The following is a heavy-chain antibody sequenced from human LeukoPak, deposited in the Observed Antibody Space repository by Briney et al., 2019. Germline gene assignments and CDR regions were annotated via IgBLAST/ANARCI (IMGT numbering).Heavy chain of an antibody. D-gene: IGHD3-22*01. CDR2: ISGSGGGT. CDR3: AKVGYDSSGYPSDY. CDR1: GFTFSSYA. Sequence: GGSLRLSCAASGFTFSSYAMSWVRQAPGKGLEWVSAISGSGGGTYYADSLKGRFTISRDNSKNTLYLQMNSLRAEDTAVYYCAKVGYDSSGYPSDYWGQGTLVTVSS. J-gene: IGHJ4*02. V-gene: IGHV3-23*01.